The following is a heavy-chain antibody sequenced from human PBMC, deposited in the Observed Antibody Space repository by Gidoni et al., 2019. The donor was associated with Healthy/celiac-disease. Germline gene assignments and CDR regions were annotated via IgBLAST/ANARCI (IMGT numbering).Heavy chain of an antibody. J-gene: IGHJ4*02. CDR3: AKRMVATLDY. CDR2: ISYDGSNK. Sequence: QVQLVESGGGVVQPGRSLSLSCAASGFTFSSYGMHWVRQAPGKGLEWVAVISYDGSNKYYADSVKGRFTISRDNSKNTLYLQMNSLRAEDTAVYYCAKRMVATLDYWGQGTLVTVSS. D-gene: IGHD5-12*01. V-gene: IGHV3-30*18. CDR1: GFTFSSYG.